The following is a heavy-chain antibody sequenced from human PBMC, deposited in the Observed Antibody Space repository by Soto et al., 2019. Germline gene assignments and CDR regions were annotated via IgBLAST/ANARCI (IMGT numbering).Heavy chain of an antibody. Sequence: QITLKESGPTLVKPTQTLTLTCTFSGFSLSTSGVGVGWIRQPPGKALEWLARIYWNDDKRYSPSLKSRLTITKDTSKNQVVLTMTNMDPVDTATYYCALSAYYYDSSGYEAESYYFDYWGQGTLVTVSS. CDR3: ALSAYYYDSSGYEAESYYFDY. V-gene: IGHV2-5*01. J-gene: IGHJ4*02. CDR2: IYWNDDK. D-gene: IGHD3-22*01. CDR1: GFSLSTSGVG.